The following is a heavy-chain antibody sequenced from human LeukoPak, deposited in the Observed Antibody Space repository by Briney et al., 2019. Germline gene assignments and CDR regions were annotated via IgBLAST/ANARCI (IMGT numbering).Heavy chain of an antibody. V-gene: IGHV1-2*02. CDR1: GYTFTGYY. D-gene: IGHD4-23*01. J-gene: IGHJ6*03. CDR3: ASRGNRDYYYYYMDV. Sequence: ASVKVSCKASGYTFTGYYMHWVRQAPGQGLEWMGWINPNSGGTNYAQKFQGRVTMTRDTSISTAYMELSRLRSDDTAVYYCASRGNRDYYYYYMDVWGKGTTDTVSS. CDR2: INPNSGGT.